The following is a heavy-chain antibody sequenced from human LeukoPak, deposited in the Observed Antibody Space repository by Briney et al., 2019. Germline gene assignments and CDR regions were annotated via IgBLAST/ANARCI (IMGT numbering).Heavy chain of an antibody. CDR1: GFTFSNYG. CDR3: ARGFRDYYWGKDV. V-gene: IGHV3-33*01. D-gene: IGHD3-3*01. Sequence: PERSLRLSCAASGFTFSNYGLHWVRQAPGKGLEWVAGIWFDGSHKYYADSVKGRITISRDNSKNTLYLQMNSLRAEDTAVYYCARGFRDYYWGKDVWGQGTTVTVSS. CDR2: IWFDGSHK. J-gene: IGHJ6*02.